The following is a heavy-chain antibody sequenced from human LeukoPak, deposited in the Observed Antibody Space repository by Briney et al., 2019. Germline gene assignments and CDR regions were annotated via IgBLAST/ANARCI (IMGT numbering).Heavy chain of an antibody. CDR3: TRDQMNY. Sequence: GGSLRLSCTASEFTVSRNYMLWVRQAPGKGPEWVSLIFSNGDTHYADSVKDRFTISRDTSKNTVSLQMNSLRVEDTAMYYCTRDQMNYWGQGTLVTVSS. CDR2: IFSNGDT. J-gene: IGHJ4*02. V-gene: IGHV3-53*01. CDR1: EFTVSRNY. D-gene: IGHD5-24*01.